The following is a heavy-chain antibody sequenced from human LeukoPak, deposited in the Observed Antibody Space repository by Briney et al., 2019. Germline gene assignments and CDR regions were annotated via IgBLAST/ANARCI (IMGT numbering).Heavy chain of an antibody. Sequence: GGSLRLSCAASGFTFSSYAMTWVRQAPGKGLEWVSAISGPGGAPFYADSVKGRFTISRDNSKNTLYLQMNSLRAEDTAVYYCARDPGSGYYTYWGQGTLVTVSS. V-gene: IGHV3-23*01. D-gene: IGHD3-3*01. J-gene: IGHJ4*02. CDR3: ARDPGSGYYTY. CDR2: ISGPGGAP. CDR1: GFTFSSYA.